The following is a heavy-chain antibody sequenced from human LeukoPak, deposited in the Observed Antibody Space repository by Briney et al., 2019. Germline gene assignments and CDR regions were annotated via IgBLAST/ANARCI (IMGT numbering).Heavy chain of an antibody. Sequence: PSQTLSLTCTVSGGSISSGGYYWSWIRQHPGKGLEWIGYIYYSGSTYYNPSLKSRVTISVDTSKNQFSLKLSSVTAADTAGYYCARGDGIMITFGGVIATHFDYWGQGTLVTVSS. CDR1: GGSISSGGYY. D-gene: IGHD3-16*02. J-gene: IGHJ4*02. CDR2: IYYSGST. CDR3: ARGDGIMITFGGVIATHFDY. V-gene: IGHV4-31*03.